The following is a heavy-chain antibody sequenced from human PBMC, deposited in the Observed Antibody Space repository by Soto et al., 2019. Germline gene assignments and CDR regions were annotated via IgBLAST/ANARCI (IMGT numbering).Heavy chain of an antibody. D-gene: IGHD3-22*01. CDR2: ISYDGSNK. CDR1: GFTFSSYG. CDR3: AKVSAYYYDSSAKDYFDY. V-gene: IGHV3-30*18. J-gene: IGHJ4*02. Sequence: QVQLVEFGGGVVQPGRSLRLSCAASGFTFSSYGMHWVRQAPGKGLEWVAVISYDGSNKYYADSVKGRFTISRDNSKNTLYLQMNSLRAEDTAVYYCAKVSAYYYDSSAKDYFDYWGQGTLVTVSS.